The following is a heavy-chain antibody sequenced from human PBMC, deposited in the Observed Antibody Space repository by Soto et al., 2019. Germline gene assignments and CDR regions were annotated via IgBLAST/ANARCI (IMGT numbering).Heavy chain of an antibody. D-gene: IGHD4-17*01. Sequence: QVQLVQSGAEVKKPGSSVKVSCKASGGTFSSYTISWVRQAPGQGLEWMGRIIPILGIANYAQNFQGRVTITADKSTSTAYMELSSLRSEDTAVYYCAREGAMTTVVTGAFDIWGQGTMVTVSS. CDR1: GGTFSSYT. J-gene: IGHJ3*02. CDR3: AREGAMTTVVTGAFDI. CDR2: IIPILGIA. V-gene: IGHV1-69*08.